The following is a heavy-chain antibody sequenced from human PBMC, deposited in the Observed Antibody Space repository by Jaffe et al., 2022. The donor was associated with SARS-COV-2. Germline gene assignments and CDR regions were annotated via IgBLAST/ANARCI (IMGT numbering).Heavy chain of an antibody. CDR2: ISAGGIDA. V-gene: IGHV3-23*04. CDR3: AKNSPPDRGKYWGWGFDY. D-gene: IGHD2-8*02. CDR1: GFTFSRYA. Sequence: EVQLVESGGVLVQPGGSLRLSCAASGFTFSRYAMSWVRQAPGKGLEWVSVISAGGIDAYYADSVKGRFTISRDNSKNTLYLQMNSLRVEDTAVYYCAKNSPPDRGKYWGWGFDYWGQGTLATVSS. J-gene: IGHJ4*02.